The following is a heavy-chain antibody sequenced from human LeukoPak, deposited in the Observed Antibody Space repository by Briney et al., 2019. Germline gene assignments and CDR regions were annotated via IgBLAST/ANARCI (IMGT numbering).Heavy chain of an antibody. CDR3: AIDSSGYYYPWAAFDI. D-gene: IGHD3-22*01. J-gene: IGHJ3*02. CDR1: GYTFTSYD. V-gene: IGHV1-8*03. CDR2: MNPNSGNT. Sequence: ASVKVSCMASGYTFTSYDINWVRQAAGQGLEWMGWMNPNSGNTGYAQKFQGRVTITRNTSISTAYMELSSLRSEDTAVYYCAIDSSGYYYPWAAFDIWGQGTMVTVSS.